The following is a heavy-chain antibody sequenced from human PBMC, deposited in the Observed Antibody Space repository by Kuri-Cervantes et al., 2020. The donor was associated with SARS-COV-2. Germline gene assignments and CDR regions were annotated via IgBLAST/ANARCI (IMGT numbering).Heavy chain of an antibody. D-gene: IGHD1-26*01. V-gene: IGHV2-70*17. J-gene: IGHJ5*02. CDR3: ARTYSGDYLNWFDP. CDR2: IDWDDDT. CDR1: GFSLNTSGMC. Sequence: SGPTLVKPTQTLTLTCTFSGFSLNTSGMCVSWIRQPPGKALEWLARIDWDDDTFYNASLKTRLTISKDTSKKQVVLTMTNMDPVDTATYYCARTYSGDYLNWFDPWGRGILVTVSS.